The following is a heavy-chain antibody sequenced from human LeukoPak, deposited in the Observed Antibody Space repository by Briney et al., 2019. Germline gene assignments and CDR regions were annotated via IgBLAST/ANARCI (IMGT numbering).Heavy chain of an antibody. CDR3: AKSHRGHCSTTTCDDEGDY. J-gene: IGHJ4*02. D-gene: IGHD2-2*01. CDR1: GFSFSNYG. V-gene: IGHV3-23*01. Sequence: GGSLRLSCAASGFSFSNYGMSWVRQAPGKGLEWVSGISSGGDNTYYADSVRGRFTISRDNSKNTLYLQLNSLRAEDTAVYYCAKSHRGHCSTTTCDDEGDYWGQGTLVTVSS. CDR2: ISSGGDNT.